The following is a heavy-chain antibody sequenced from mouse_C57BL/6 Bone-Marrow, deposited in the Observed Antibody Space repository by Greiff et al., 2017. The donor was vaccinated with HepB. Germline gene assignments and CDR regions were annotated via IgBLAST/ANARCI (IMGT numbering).Heavy chain of an antibody. V-gene: IGHV3-6*01. CDR3: ARGHTDSDDYAMDY. CDR2: ISYDGSN. J-gene: IGHJ4*01. D-gene: IGHD5-1-1*01. Sequence: DVQLQESGPGLVKPSQSLSLTCSVTGYSITSGYYWNWIRQFPGNKLEWMGYISYDGSNNYNPTLKNQSSITRDTSKNQFFLKLKSVTTEDTATYYCARGHTDSDDYAMDYWGRGTSVTVSS. CDR1: GYSITSGYY.